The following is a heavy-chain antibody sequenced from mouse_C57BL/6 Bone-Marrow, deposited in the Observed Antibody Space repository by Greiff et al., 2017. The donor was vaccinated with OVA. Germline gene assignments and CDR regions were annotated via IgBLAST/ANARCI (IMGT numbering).Heavy chain of an antibody. CDR3: ARRGDGYYSDY. CDR2: IDPSDSYT. J-gene: IGHJ2*01. Sequence: QVQLQQPGAELVRPGTSVKLSCKASGYTFTSYWMHWVKQRPGQGLEWIGVIDPSDSYTNSNQKFKGKATLTVDTSSSTAYMQLSSLTSEDSAVYYCARRGDGYYSDYWGQGTTHSLL. V-gene: IGHV1-59*01. CDR1: GYTFTSYW. D-gene: IGHD2-3*01.